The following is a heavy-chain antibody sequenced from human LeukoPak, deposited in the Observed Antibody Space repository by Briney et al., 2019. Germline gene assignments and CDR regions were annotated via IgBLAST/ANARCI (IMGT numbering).Heavy chain of an antibody. V-gene: IGHV4-61*02. CDR2: IYTSGST. J-gene: IGHJ4*02. Sequence: SETLSLTCIVSGGSISSGSYYWSWIRQPAGKGLEWIGRIYTSGSTNYNPSLKSRVTISVDTSKNQFSLKLSSLTAADTAVYYCARGYSSSWYGGADYWGQGTLVTVSS. CDR1: GGSISSGSYY. D-gene: IGHD6-13*01. CDR3: ARGYSSSWYGGADY.